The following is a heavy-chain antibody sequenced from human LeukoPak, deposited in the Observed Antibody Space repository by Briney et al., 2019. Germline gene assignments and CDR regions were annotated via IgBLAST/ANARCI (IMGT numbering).Heavy chain of an antibody. V-gene: IGHV1-2*02. CDR2: INPNSGGT. CDR1: GFTFTGYY. Sequence: ASVKVSCKASGFTFTGYYMHWVRQAPGQGLEWMGWINPNSGGTNYAQKFQGRVTMTRETSISTVYMELSGLRSDDAAVYYCARDRYGDGFAHFDYWGQGALVTVSS. J-gene: IGHJ4*02. CDR3: ARDRYGDGFAHFDY. D-gene: IGHD5-24*01.